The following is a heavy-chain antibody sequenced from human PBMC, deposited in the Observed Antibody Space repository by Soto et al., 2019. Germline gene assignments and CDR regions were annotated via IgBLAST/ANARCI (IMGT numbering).Heavy chain of an antibody. Sequence: SDTLSLTCTVSGGSISSSSYYWGWIRHPPGKGPEWIGSIYYSGSTYYNPSLKSRVTISVDTSKNQFSLKLSSVTAADTAVYYCARCQTTVTTLDYWGQGTLVTVSS. CDR1: GGSISSSSYY. CDR2: IYYSGST. D-gene: IGHD4-17*01. CDR3: ARCQTTVTTLDY. V-gene: IGHV4-39*07. J-gene: IGHJ4*02.